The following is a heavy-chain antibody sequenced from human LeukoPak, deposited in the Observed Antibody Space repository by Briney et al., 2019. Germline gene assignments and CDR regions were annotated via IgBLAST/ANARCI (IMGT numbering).Heavy chain of an antibody. CDR2: ISSSSSTI. V-gene: IGHV3-48*01. J-gene: IGHJ4*02. CDR1: GFTFSNYS. Sequence: PGGSLRLSCAASGFTFSNYSMNWVRQAPGKGLEWVSYISSSSSTIYYTDSVKGRFTISRDNAKNSLYLQMNSLRAEDTAVYYCARDGGATVVATRFDYWGQGTLVTVSS. D-gene: IGHD4-23*01. CDR3: ARDGGATVVATRFDY.